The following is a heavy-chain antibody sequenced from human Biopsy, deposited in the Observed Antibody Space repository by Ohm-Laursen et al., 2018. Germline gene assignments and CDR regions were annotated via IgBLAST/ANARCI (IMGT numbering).Heavy chain of an antibody. D-gene: IGHD1-7*01. CDR3: ATGPKRLTGTSYFES. V-gene: IGHV4-4*07. CDR1: GGLNSNYY. J-gene: IGHJ4*02. CDR2: LYTSGDT. Sequence: SETLSLTRSVSGGLNSNYYWSWVRQSAGKGLEWIGRLYTSGDTNYNPSLKSRVSVSEDTSRRQFSLRLTSVTAADTAVYYCATGPKRLTGTSYFESWGRGILVTVSS.